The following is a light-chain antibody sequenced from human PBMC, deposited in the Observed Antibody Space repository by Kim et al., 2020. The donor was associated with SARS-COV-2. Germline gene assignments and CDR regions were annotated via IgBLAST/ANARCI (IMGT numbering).Light chain of an antibody. J-gene: IGKJ1*01. CDR1: QSVTNNV. CDR2: VAT. Sequence: PGESATLACGASQSVTNNVLAWYQQKPGLAPRLLIYVATRRAAGVPDRFSGSGSGTDFSLTISRLEPEDFAVYYCQHYAGSSWTFGQGTKVDIK. V-gene: IGKV3D-20*01. CDR3: QHYAGSSWT.